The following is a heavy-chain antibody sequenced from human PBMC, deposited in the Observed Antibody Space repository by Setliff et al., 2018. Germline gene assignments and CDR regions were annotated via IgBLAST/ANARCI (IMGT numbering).Heavy chain of an antibody. Sequence: GGSLRLSCTASGFTFSTYWMSWVRQAPGKGLEWVANINQYGSEKYYVDSVKGRFTISRDNSKNMLYLQMNSLRPEDTAVYYCARTCSGSGCYAGLESWGQGTPVTVSS. D-gene: IGHD2-15*01. CDR3: ARTCSGSGCYAGLES. V-gene: IGHV3-7*01. CDR2: INQYGSEK. CDR1: GFTFSTYW. J-gene: IGHJ4*02.